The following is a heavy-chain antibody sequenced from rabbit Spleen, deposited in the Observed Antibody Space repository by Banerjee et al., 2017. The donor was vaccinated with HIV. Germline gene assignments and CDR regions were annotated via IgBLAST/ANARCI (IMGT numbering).Heavy chain of an antibody. CDR1: GFTLNSYY. Sequence: QLVESRGGLVQPGGSLKLSCKASGFTLNSYYMNWVRQAPGKGLEWIGYIDPLFGITYYANWVNGRFSISRENAQNTVFLQMTSLTAADTATYFCARSGSDYWIYFYLWGQGTLVTVS. CDR2: IDPLFGIT. V-gene: IGHV1S7*01. CDR3: ARSGSDYWIYFYL. J-gene: IGHJ3*01. D-gene: IGHD1-1*01.